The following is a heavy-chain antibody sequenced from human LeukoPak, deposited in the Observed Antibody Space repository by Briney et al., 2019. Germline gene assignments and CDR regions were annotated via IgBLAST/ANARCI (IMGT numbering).Heavy chain of an antibody. CDR2: IIPIFGTA. V-gene: IGHV1-69*05. J-gene: IGHJ4*02. CDR3: ARAPDPYYYDSSGYYSYYFDY. Sequence: GASVKVSCKASGYTFTSCGISWVRQAPGQGLEWMGGIIPIFGTANYAQKFQGRVTITTDESTSTAYMELSSLRSEDTAVYYCARAPDPYYYDSSGYYSYYFDYWGQGTLVTVSS. D-gene: IGHD3-22*01. CDR1: GYTFTSCG.